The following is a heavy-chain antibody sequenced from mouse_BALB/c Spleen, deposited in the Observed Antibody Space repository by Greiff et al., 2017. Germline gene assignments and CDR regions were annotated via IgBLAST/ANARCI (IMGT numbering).Heavy chain of an antibody. J-gene: IGHJ2*01. CDR2: IYPSDSYT. V-gene: IGHV1-69*02. Sequence: QVQLQQPGAELVRPGASVKLSCKASGYTFTSYWINWVKQRPGQGLEWIGNIYPSDSYTNYNQKFKDKATLTVDKSSSTAYMQLSSPTSEDSAVYYCTRNYGSRSYWFDYWGQGTTLTVSS. CDR1: GYTFTSYW. D-gene: IGHD1-1*01. CDR3: TRNYGSRSYWFDY.